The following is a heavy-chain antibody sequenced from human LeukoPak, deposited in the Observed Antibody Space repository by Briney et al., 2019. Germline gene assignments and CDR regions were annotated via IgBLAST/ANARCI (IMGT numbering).Heavy chain of an antibody. CDR2: ISSSSSYI. J-gene: IGHJ3*02. CDR1: GFTFSSYS. V-gene: IGHV3-21*01. CDR3: ARDRSPYGDYAIDI. Sequence: PGGSLRLSCAASGFTFSSYSMNWVRQAPGKGLEWVSPISSSSSYIYYADSVKGRFTISRDNAKNSLYLQMNSLRAEDTAVYYCARDRSPYGDYAIDIWGQGTMVTVSS. D-gene: IGHD4-17*01.